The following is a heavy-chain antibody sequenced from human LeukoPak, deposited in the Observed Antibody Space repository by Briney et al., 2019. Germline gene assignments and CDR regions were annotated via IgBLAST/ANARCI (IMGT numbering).Heavy chain of an antibody. Sequence: ASVKVSCKVSGYTLTELSMHWVRQAPGKGLEWMGGFDPEDGETIYAQKFQGRVTMTEDTSTDTAYMELSSLRSEDTAVYYCATSASAAIRGVYYYYYMDVWGKGTTVTVSS. CDR3: ATSASAAIRGVYYYYYMDV. D-gene: IGHD2-2*02. J-gene: IGHJ6*03. CDR1: GYTLTELS. V-gene: IGHV1-24*01. CDR2: FDPEDGET.